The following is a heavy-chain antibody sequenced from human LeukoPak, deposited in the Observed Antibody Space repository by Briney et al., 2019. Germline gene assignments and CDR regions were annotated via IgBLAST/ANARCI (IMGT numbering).Heavy chain of an antibody. CDR1: GDSINSNNYY. J-gene: IGHJ6*03. Sequence: PSETLSLTCTVSGDSINSNNYYWSWIRQPAGKGLEWIGRIYSSGRTNYNPSLKSRVTISLDTSRNQFSLKLSSVTAADTAVYYCARTTEGYCRGRSCYSYYYYMDVWGKGTTVTVSS. D-gene: IGHD2-15*01. CDR3: ARTTEGYCRGRSCYSYYYYMDV. CDR2: IYSSGRT. V-gene: IGHV4-61*02.